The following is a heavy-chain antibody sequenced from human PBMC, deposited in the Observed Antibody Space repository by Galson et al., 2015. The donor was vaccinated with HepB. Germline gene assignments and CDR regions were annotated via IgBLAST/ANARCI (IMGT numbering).Heavy chain of an antibody. Sequence: PALVKPTQTLTLTCTFSGFSLSTSGMCVSWIRQPPGKALEWLALIDWDDDKYYSTSLKTRLTISKDTSKNQVVLTMTNMDPVDTATYYCARSPRDFWTYDAFDIWGQGTMVTVSS. CDR2: IDWDDDK. CDR1: GFSLSTSGMC. J-gene: IGHJ3*02. CDR3: ARSPRDFWTYDAFDI. V-gene: IGHV2-70*01. D-gene: IGHD3/OR15-3a*01.